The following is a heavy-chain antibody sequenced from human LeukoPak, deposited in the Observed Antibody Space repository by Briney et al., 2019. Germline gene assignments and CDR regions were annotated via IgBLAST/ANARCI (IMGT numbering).Heavy chain of an antibody. Sequence: ASVKVSCKASGYTFTSYYMHWVRQAPGQGLEWMGIMNPSGGSTSYAQKFQGRVTMTRDTTTSIVYMELSSLRSEDTAVYYCARGGTAMVDYYYYYYMDVWGKGTTVTVSS. V-gene: IGHV1-46*03. D-gene: IGHD5-18*01. CDR3: ARGGTAMVDYYYYYYMDV. J-gene: IGHJ6*03. CDR1: GYTFTSYY. CDR2: MNPSGGST.